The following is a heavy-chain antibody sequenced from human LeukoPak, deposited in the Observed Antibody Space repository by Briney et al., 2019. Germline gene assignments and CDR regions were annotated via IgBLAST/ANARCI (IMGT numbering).Heavy chain of an antibody. D-gene: IGHD6-25*01. J-gene: IGHJ4*01. CDR2: IYTSGST. V-gene: IGHV4-61*02. CDR1: GGSISSGSYY. Sequence: SQTLSLTCTVSGGSISSGSYYWSWIRQPAGKGLEWIGRIYTSGSTNYNPSLKSRVTISIDTSKNQVSLKMSSVTAADTAVYYCAKSGGYGLIDYWGQGTLVTVSS. CDR3: AKSGGYGLIDY.